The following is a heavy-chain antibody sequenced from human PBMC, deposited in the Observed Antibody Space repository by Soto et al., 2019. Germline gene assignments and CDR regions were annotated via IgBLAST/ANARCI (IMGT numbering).Heavy chain of an antibody. J-gene: IGHJ3*02. CDR2: IYHIGRT. Sequence: SETLSLTCTVSGGSISSYYWSWIRQPPGKGLEWIGEIYHIGRTSYNPSLKSRVTISVDKSNNHFSLMLNSVTAADTAVYYCAFNGYYALRIWGQGTLVTASS. D-gene: IGHD1-26*01. CDR1: GGSISSYY. CDR3: AFNGYYALRI. V-gene: IGHV4-59*12.